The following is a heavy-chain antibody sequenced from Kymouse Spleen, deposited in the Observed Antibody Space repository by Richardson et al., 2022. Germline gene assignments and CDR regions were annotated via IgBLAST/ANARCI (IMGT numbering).Heavy chain of an antibody. J-gene: IGHJ6*02. V-gene: IGHV3-33*01. Sequence: QVQLVESGGGVVQPGRSLRLSCAASGFTFSSYGMHWVRQAPGKGLEWVAVIWYDGSNKYYADSVKGRFTISRDNSKNTLYLQMNSLRAEDTAVYYCARDSSGYGMDVWGQGTTVTVSS. CDR2: IWYDGSNK. CDR3: ARDSSGYGMDV. D-gene: IGHD6-25*01. CDR1: GFTFSSYG.